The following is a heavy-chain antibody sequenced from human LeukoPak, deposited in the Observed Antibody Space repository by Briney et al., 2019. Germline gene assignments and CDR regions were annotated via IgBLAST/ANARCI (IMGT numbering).Heavy chain of an antibody. V-gene: IGHV5-51*01. D-gene: IGHD3-22*01. Sequence: GEPLKISCKGPGYRFTSYWIGWVRQMPGKGLEWMGILYPGDFDTRYSPSFQGKVTISADKSISTAYRQWSSLKASDTAMYYCARTAREVRIDSSGYGDYWGQGTLVTVSS. CDR3: ARTAREVRIDSSGYGDY. J-gene: IGHJ4*02. CDR1: GYRFTSYW. CDR2: LYPGDFDT.